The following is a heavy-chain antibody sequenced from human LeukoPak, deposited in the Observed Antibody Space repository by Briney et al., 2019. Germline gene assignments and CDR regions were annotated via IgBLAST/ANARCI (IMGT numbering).Heavy chain of an antibody. CDR1: GFTFSTYA. Sequence: GGSLRLSCAASGFTFSTYAMNWVRQAPEKGLEWVSYISSGSGYIYYADSVKGRFTISRDNAKNSLYLQMNSLRAEDTAVYYCASEYSTTWNYFDYWGQGTLVTVSS. CDR2: ISSGSGYI. CDR3: ASEYSTTWNYFDY. V-gene: IGHV3-21*01. D-gene: IGHD6-13*01. J-gene: IGHJ4*02.